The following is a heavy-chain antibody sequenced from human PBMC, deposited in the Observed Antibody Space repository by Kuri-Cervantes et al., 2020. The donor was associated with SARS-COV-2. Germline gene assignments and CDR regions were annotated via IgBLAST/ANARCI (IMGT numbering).Heavy chain of an antibody. V-gene: IGHV4-4*07. D-gene: IGHD4-17*01. CDR2: IYTSGST. J-gene: IGHJ4*02. CDR1: GGSISSYY. Sequence: GSLRLSCTVSGGSISSYYWSWIRQPAGKGLEWIGRIYTSGSTNYNPSLKSRVTMSVDTSKNQFSLKLSSVTAADTAVYYCARHRTTVTAPFDYWGQGTLVTVSS. CDR3: ARHRTTVTAPFDY.